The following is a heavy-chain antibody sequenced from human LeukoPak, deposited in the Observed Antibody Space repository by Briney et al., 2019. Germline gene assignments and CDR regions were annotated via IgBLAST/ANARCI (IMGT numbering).Heavy chain of an antibody. CDR1: GYTFTSYG. J-gene: IGHJ4*02. D-gene: IGHD1-26*01. Sequence: ASVKVSCKASGYTFTSYGISWVRQAPGQGLEWMGWISAYNGNTHYAQKLQGRVTMTTDTSTSTAYMELRSLRSDDTAVYYCARSGSYRHPYSGFDYWGQGTLVAVSS. CDR3: ARSGSYRHPYSGFDY. V-gene: IGHV1-18*01. CDR2: ISAYNGNT.